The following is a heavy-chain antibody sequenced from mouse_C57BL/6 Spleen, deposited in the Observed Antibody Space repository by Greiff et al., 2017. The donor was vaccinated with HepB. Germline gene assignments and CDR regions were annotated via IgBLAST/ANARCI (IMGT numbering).Heavy chain of an antibody. CDR2: IYPGDGDT. CDR1: GYAFSSYW. CDR3: ASEGLGSGSFAY. D-gene: IGHD3-2*02. V-gene: IGHV1-82*01. J-gene: IGHJ3*01. Sequence: QVQLQQSGPELVKPGASVKISCKASGYAFSSYWMNWVKQRPGKGLEWIGRIYPGDGDTNYNGKFKGKATLTADKSSSTAYMQLSSLTSEDSAVYFCASEGLGSGSFAYWGQGTLGTVSA.